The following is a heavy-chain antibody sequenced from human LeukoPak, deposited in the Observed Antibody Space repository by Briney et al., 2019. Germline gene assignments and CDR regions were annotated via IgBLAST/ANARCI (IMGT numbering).Heavy chain of an antibody. Sequence: PGGSLRLSCEVSGFHFSDYSMNWVRQAPGKGLEWISYFDDRNGAASTSYADSVKGRFIIPRDAAKNSLFLQMNSLTAEDTAVYYCARDDKWGFDYWGQGTLVTVSS. CDR3: ARDDKWGFDY. CDR1: GFHFSDYS. V-gene: IGHV3-48*04. CDR2: FDDRNGAAST. J-gene: IGHJ4*02. D-gene: IGHD1-26*01.